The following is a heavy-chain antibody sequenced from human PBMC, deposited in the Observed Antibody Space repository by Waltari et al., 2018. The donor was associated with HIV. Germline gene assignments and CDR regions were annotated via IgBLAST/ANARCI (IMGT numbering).Heavy chain of an antibody. CDR1: GGSFSGYY. J-gene: IGHJ4*02. CDR2: INHSGST. Sequence: QVQLQQWGAGLLKPSETLSLTCAVYGGSFSGYYWSWIRQPPGKGLEWIGEINHSGSTNYNPSLKSRVTISVDTSKNQFSLKLSAVTAADTAVYYCARRGYCSGGSCSRQGLGGSDYWGQGTLVTVSS. V-gene: IGHV4-34*01. CDR3: ARRGYCSGGSCSRQGLGGSDY. D-gene: IGHD2-15*01.